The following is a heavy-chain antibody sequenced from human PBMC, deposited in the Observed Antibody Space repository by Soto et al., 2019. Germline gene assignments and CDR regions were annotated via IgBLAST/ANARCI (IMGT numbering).Heavy chain of an antibody. J-gene: IGHJ3*02. CDR1: GGSISSSSYY. D-gene: IGHD3-9*01. CDR3: ASGDYDILTYAFDI. Sequence: SETLSLTCTVSGGSISSSSYYWGWIRQPPGKGLEWIGSIYYSGSTYYNPSLKSRVTISVDTSKNQFSPKLSSVTAADTAVYYCASGDYDILTYAFDIWGQGTMVTVSS. CDR2: IYYSGST. V-gene: IGHV4-39*01.